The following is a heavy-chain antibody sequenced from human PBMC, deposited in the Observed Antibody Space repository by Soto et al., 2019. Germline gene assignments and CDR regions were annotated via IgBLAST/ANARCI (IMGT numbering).Heavy chain of an antibody. D-gene: IGHD1-20*01. Sequence: EVQVLDSGGGLVQPGGSLRLSCAASGFTFSNYAMSWVRQAPGKGLEWVSIISGSGGSTYYADSVTGRFTISRDTSANTLSLQMNSLRAEDTAVYYCATLTLANRYFDYWGQGNLVIVSS. J-gene: IGHJ4*02. CDR2: ISGSGGST. CDR1: GFTFSNYA. V-gene: IGHV3-23*01. CDR3: ATLTLANRYFDY.